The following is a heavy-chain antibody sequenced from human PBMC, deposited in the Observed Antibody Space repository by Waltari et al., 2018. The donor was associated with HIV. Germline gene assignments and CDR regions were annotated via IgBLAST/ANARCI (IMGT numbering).Heavy chain of an antibody. Sequence: QVQLQQWGAGLLKPSETLSLTCAVYGGSFSGYYWSWIRQPPGKGLEWIGEINHSGSTNYNPSLKSRVTISVDTSKNQFSLKLSSVTAADTAVYYCARGRRYYDFWSGYFRDYYYYGMDVWGQGTTVTVSS. D-gene: IGHD3-3*01. CDR3: ARGRRYYDFWSGYFRDYYYYGMDV. CDR1: GGSFSGYY. CDR2: INHSGST. J-gene: IGHJ6*02. V-gene: IGHV4-34*01.